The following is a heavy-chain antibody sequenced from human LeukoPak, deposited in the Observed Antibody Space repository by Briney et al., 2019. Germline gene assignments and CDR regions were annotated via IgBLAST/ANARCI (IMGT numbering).Heavy chain of an antibody. J-gene: IGHJ4*02. Sequence: SETLSLTCTVSGGSISSYYRSWIRQPPGKGLEWIGYIYYSGSTNYNPSLKSRVTISVDRSKNQFSLKLSSVTAADTAVYYCARGGGYFDYWGQGTLVTVSS. CDR3: ARGGGYFDY. CDR1: GGSISSYY. CDR2: IYYSGST. V-gene: IGHV4-59*12.